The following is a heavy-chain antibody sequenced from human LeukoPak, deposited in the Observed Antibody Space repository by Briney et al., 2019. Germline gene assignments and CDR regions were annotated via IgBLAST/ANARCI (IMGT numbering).Heavy chain of an antibody. CDR2: TFYRSKWYN. CDR3: AREAAAGWVDY. CDR1: GDSVSSNTGV. J-gene: IGHJ4*02. Sequence: SQTLSLTCAISGDSVSSNTGVWTWIRQSPSRGFEWLGRTFYRSKWYNHYAVSVKSRITINPDTSKNQFSLQLNSVTPEDTAVYYCAREAAAGWVDYWGQGTLVTVSS. V-gene: IGHV6-1*01. D-gene: IGHD6-13*01.